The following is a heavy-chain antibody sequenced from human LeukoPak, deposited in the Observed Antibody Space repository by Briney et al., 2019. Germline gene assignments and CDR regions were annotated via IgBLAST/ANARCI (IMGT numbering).Heavy chain of an antibody. D-gene: IGHD2-15*01. J-gene: IGHJ3*02. CDR1: GGSISSYY. CDR3: ASSIVVVVAATQDDAFDI. CDR2: IYYSGSA. Sequence: SETLSLTCTVSGGSISSYYWGWIRQPPGKGLEWIGSIYYSGSAYYNPSLKSRVTISVDTSKNQFSLKLSSVTAADTAVYYCASSIVVVVAATQDDAFDIWGQGTMVTVSS. V-gene: IGHV4-39*01.